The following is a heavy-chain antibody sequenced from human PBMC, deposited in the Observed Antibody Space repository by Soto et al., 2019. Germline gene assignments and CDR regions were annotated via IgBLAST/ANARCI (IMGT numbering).Heavy chain of an antibody. CDR1: GYTFTSYG. CDR2: ISAYNGNT. CDR3: ARDSDCSSTCCYDYYGMDV. D-gene: IGHD2-2*01. V-gene: IGHV1-18*01. Sequence: ASVKVSCKASGYTFTSYGISWVRQAPGQGLEWMGWISAYNGNTNYAQKLQGRVTMTTDTSTSTAYMELRSLRSDDTAVYYCARDSDCSSTCCYDYYGMDVWGQGTTVTVSS. J-gene: IGHJ6*02.